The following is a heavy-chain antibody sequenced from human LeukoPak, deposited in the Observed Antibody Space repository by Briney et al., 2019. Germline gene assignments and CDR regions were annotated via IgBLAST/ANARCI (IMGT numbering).Heavy chain of an antibody. Sequence: SETLSLTCTVSGGSISSYYWSWIRQPPGKGLEWIGYIYYSGSTNYNPSLKSRVTISVDTSKNQFSLKLSSVTAADTAVYYCARGVVPAALYYYMDVWGKGTTVTVSS. J-gene: IGHJ6*03. CDR1: GGSISSYY. CDR3: ARGVVPAALYYYMDV. D-gene: IGHD2-2*01. CDR2: IYYSGST. V-gene: IGHV4-59*01.